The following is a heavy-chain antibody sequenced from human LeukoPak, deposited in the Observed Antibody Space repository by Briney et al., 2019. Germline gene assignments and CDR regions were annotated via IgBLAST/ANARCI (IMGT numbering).Heavy chain of an antibody. Sequence: ASVKVSCRASGYTFTSCDINWVRQATGQGLEWMGWMNPNSGNTGYAQKFQGRVTITRNTSISTAYMELSSLRSEDTAVYYCTRAPTSSSWSYYYYYYMDVWGKGTTVTVSS. J-gene: IGHJ6*03. V-gene: IGHV1-8*03. CDR3: TRAPTSSSWSYYYYYYMDV. CDR2: MNPNSGNT. CDR1: GYTFTSCD. D-gene: IGHD6-13*01.